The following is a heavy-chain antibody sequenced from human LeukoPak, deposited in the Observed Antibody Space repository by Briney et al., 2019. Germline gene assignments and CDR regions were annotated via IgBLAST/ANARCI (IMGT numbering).Heavy chain of an antibody. CDR1: GFTFSSYA. CDR2: ISGSGGST. D-gene: IGHD6-19*01. J-gene: IGHJ5*02. V-gene: IGHV3-23*01. Sequence: GGSLRLSCAASGFTFSSYAMSWVRQAPGKGLEWVSAISGSGGSTSYADSVKGRLTISRDNSKNTLYLQMNSLRAEDTAVYYCAKDRPSSGWYGGDWFDPWGQGTLVTVSS. CDR3: AKDRPSSGWYGGDWFDP.